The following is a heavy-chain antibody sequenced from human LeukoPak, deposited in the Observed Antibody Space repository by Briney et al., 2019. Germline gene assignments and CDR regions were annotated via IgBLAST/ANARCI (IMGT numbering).Heavy chain of an antibody. CDR1: GYTFTSYD. D-gene: IGHD3-10*01. V-gene: IGHV1-8*01. CDR2: MNPNSGDT. CDR3: ARRHSNSGSYYPVFDY. J-gene: IGHJ4*02. Sequence: ASVKVSCKASGYTFTSYDINWVRQASGQGLERMGWMNPNSGDTGYAQKFQGRVTMTRNTSISTAYMELSSLRSEDTAVYYCARRHSNSGSYYPVFDYWGQGTLVTVSS.